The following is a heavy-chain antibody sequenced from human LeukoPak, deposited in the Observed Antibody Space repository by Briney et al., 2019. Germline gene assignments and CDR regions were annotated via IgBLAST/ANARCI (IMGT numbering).Heavy chain of an antibody. CDR2: INPNSGGI. V-gene: IGHV1-2*02. D-gene: IGHD3-10*01. Sequence: ASVKVSCKASGYTFTGYYMHWVRQAPGQGLEWMGWINPNSGGINYAQKFQGRVTMTRDTSISTAYMELSRLRSDDTAVYYCARDKGSTMVRGVIAYNWFDPWGQGTLVTVSS. CDR3: ARDKGSTMVRGVIAYNWFDP. J-gene: IGHJ5*02. CDR1: GYTFTGYY.